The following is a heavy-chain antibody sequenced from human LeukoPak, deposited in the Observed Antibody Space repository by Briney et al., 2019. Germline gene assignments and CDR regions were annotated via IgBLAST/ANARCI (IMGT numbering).Heavy chain of an antibody. CDR1: GYTLTELS. V-gene: IGHV1-24*01. J-gene: IGHJ4*02. D-gene: IGHD6-19*01. Sequence: ASVKVSCKVSGYTLTELSMHWARQAPGKGLEWMGGFDPEDGETIYAQKFQGRVTMTEDTSTDTAYMELSSLRSEDTAVYYCATWDLYSSGWYYFDYWGQGTLVTVSS. CDR2: FDPEDGET. CDR3: ATWDLYSSGWYYFDY.